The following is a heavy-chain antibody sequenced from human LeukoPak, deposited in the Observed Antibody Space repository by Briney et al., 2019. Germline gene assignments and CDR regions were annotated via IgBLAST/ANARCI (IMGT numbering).Heavy chain of an antibody. Sequence: GGSLRLSCAVSGFTFSDHFMDWVRQAPGKGLEWVGRSRNKASSYTTEYAASVKGRFIISRDDSKNALYLQMNSLKTEDTAVYYCVRCWYNSGYYPNYWGQGTLVTVSS. CDR1: GFTFSDHF. CDR3: VRCWYNSGYYPNY. V-gene: IGHV3-72*01. D-gene: IGHD6-19*01. CDR2: SRNKASSYTT. J-gene: IGHJ4*02.